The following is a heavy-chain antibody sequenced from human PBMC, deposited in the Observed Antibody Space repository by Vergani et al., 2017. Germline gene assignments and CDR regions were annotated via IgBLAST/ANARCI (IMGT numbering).Heavy chain of an antibody. CDR3: ARDWSGSGLGDY. CDR2: IWYDGSNK. CDR1: GFTFSSYG. D-gene: IGHD3-3*01. V-gene: IGHV3-33*01. J-gene: IGHJ4*02. Sequence: QVQLVESGGGVVQPGRSLRLSCAASGFTFSSYGMHWVRQAPGKGLEWVAVIWYDGSNKYYADSGKGRFTISRDNSKNTLYLQMNSLRAEDTAVYYCARDWSGSGLGDYWGQGTLVAVSS.